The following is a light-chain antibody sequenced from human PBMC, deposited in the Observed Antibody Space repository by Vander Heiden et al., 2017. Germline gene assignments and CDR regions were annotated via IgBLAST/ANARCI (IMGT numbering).Light chain of an antibody. Sequence: DILNTPSSRPPAVSLGERATINCKSSQSVLYSSNNKNYLAWYQQKPGQPPKLLIYWASTRESGVPDRFSGSGSGTDFTLTISSLQAEDVAVYYCQQYYSTPETFGQGTKVEIK. V-gene: IGKV4-1*01. CDR1: QSVLYSSNNKNY. CDR3: QQYYSTPET. CDR2: WAS. J-gene: IGKJ1*01.